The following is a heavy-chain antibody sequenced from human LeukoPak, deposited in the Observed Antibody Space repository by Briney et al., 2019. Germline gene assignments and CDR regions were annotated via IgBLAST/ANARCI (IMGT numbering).Heavy chain of an antibody. J-gene: IGHJ4*02. Sequence: PSETLSLTCAVYGGSFSGYYWSWIRQPPGKGLEWIGEINHSGSTNYNPSLKSRVTISVDTSKNQFSLKLSSVTAADTAVYYCARVVTAMAPTASFDYWGQGTLVTVSS. CDR3: ARVVTAMAPTASFDY. CDR1: GGSFSGYY. V-gene: IGHV4-34*01. D-gene: IGHD5-18*01. CDR2: INHSGST.